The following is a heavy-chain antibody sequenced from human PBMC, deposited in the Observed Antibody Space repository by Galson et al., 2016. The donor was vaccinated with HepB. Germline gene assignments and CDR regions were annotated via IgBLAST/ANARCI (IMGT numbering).Heavy chain of an antibody. D-gene: IGHD3-10*01. CDR1: GYAFASYN. CDR2: INPSGGST. V-gene: IGHV1-46*01. J-gene: IGHJ5*02. Sequence: SVKVSCKASGYAFASYNMHWVRQAPGQGLEWMGIINPSGGSTNYAQKLQGRVTMTRDTSTSTVYMELSSLRSEDTAGYYCAGGVSMVRGWLDPWGQGTRVTVSS. CDR3: AGGVSMVRGWLDP.